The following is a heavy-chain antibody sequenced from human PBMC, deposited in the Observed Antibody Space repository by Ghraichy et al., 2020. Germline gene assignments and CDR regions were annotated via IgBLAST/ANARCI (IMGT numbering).Heavy chain of an antibody. Sequence: GGSLRLSCAASGFTFSSYAMSWVRQAPGKELEWVSAISGSGRSTYYADSVKGRFTISRDNSKNTLYLQMNSLRAEDTAVYHCAKRSCLRIAPEGVPAAVKCAFDSWGQGTLVTVSS. J-gene: IGHJ4*02. CDR2: ISGSGRST. CDR3: AKRSCLRIAPEGVPAAVKCAFDS. CDR1: GFTFSSYA. V-gene: IGHV3-23*01. D-gene: IGHD6-13*01.